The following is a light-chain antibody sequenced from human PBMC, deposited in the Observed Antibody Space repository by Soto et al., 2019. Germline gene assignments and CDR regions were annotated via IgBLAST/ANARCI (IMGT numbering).Light chain of an antibody. Sequence: QPVLTQSPSASASLGASVNLTCTLSSGHSTYTIAWHQQQPEKGPRYLMKLNSDGSHTKGDGIPDRFSGSSSGAERYLTISSLQSADEADYYCQTLGTGIHVLFGGGTKLTVL. J-gene: IGLJ2*01. CDR1: SGHSTYT. V-gene: IGLV4-69*01. CDR3: QTLGTGIHVL. CDR2: LNSDGSH.